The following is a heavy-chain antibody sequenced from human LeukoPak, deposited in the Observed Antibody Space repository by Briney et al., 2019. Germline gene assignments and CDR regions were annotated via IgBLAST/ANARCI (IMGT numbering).Heavy chain of an antibody. Sequence: SETLSLTCTVSADSISPYYWSWIRQPPGKGLEWIGYISYSGSTNYNPSLKSRVTISVDTSKKQFSLKLSSVTAADTAVYYCARDPTTVTKGFDIWGQGTLVTVSS. J-gene: IGHJ3*02. V-gene: IGHV4-59*01. D-gene: IGHD4-17*01. CDR3: ARDPTTVTKGFDI. CDR2: ISYSGST. CDR1: ADSISPYY.